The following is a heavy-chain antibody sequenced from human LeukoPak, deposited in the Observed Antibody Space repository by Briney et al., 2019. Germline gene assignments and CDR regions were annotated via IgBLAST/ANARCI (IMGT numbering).Heavy chain of an antibody. Sequence: PGGSLRLSCAASGFTFSSYWMHWVRQAPGKGLVWVSRINGDESITSYADSVKGRFTISRDNAKNTLYLQMNSLRAEDTAVYYCASGMRVGPNIWGQGTLVTVSS. CDR1: GFTFSSYW. CDR2: INGDESIT. D-gene: IGHD1-26*01. J-gene: IGHJ4*02. CDR3: ASGMRVGPNI. V-gene: IGHV3-74*01.